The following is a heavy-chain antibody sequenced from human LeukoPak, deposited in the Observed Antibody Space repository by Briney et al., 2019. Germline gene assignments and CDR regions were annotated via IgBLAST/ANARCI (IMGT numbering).Heavy chain of an antibody. D-gene: IGHD2-15*01. CDR2: IYPGDSDT. V-gene: IGHV5-51*01. CDR1: GYSFASYW. J-gene: IGHJ4*02. Sequence: GESLKISCKGSGYSFASYWIGWVRQMPGKGLEWMGIIYPGDSDTRYSPSLQGQVTISVDESTRTAYLQWSSLKASDTAVYYCARRDCSGGSCFYFDYWGQGTLVTVSS. CDR3: ARRDCSGGSCFYFDY.